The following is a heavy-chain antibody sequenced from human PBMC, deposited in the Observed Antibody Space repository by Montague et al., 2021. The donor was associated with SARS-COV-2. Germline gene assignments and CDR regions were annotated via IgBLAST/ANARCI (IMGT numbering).Heavy chain of an antibody. CDR3: ARMDILTAYPDDY. CDR2: IRGSGGSP. D-gene: IGHD3-9*01. J-gene: IGHJ4*02. Sequence: SLRLSCAASGFSFSFYAMSWVRQAPGKGLEWVSGIRGSGGSPYYADSVXDLFTISRDNSKNTLYLQMNSLRAGDTAVYYCARMDILTAYPDDYWGQGTLVTVSS. V-gene: IGHV3-23*01. CDR1: GFSFSFYA.